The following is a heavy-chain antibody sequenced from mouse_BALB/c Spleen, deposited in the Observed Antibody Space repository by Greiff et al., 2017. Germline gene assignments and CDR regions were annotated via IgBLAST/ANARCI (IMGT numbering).Heavy chain of an antibody. CDR3: AILYYRYDEGSSY. V-gene: IGHV2-4-1*01. J-gene: IGHJ3*01. Sequence: QVQLKESGPGLVQPSQSLSITCTVSGFSLTSYGVHWVRQSPGKGLEWLGVIWSGGSTDYNAAFISRLSISKDNSKSQVFFKMNSLQADDTAIYYCAILYYRYDEGSSYWGQGTLVTVSA. CDR1: GFSLTSYG. D-gene: IGHD2-14*01. CDR2: IWSGGST.